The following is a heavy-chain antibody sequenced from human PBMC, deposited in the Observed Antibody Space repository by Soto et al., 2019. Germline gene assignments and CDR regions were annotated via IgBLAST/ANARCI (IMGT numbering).Heavy chain of an antibody. CDR2: INAGNGNT. V-gene: IGHV1-3*01. D-gene: IGHD3-9*01. CDR1: AYTFTSSS. CDR3: ERVLVSFSSVNKNGPCEC. Sequence: ASVKVSCKASAYTFTSSSMHWVRQAPGQRLEWMGWINAGNGNTKYSQKFQGRVTINRDTSASRAYMELSSLGSEDTSGYFCERVLVSFSSVNKNGPCECWGQGTRVTVS. J-gene: IGHJ4*02.